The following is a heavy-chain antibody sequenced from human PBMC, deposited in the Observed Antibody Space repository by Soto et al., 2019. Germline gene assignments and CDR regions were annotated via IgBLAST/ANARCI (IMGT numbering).Heavy chain of an antibody. CDR2: IYYSGST. V-gene: IGHV4-59*01. J-gene: IGHJ2*01. CDR1: GGSISSYY. CDR3: ARDRTETTVTPGWYFDL. D-gene: IGHD4-17*01. Sequence: QVQLQESGPGLVKPSETLSLTCTVSGGSISSYYWSWIRQPPGKGLEWIGYIYYSGSTNYYPSLKSRVTISIXTSXNXSSLKLSSVTAADTAVYYCARDRTETTVTPGWYFDLWGRGTLVTVSS.